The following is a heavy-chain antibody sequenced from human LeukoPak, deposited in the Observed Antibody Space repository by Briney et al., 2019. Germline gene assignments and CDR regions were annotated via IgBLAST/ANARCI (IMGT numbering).Heavy chain of an antibody. CDR1: GFPFDDYG. J-gene: IGHJ4*02. V-gene: IGHV3-20*03. CDR2: INWNGGST. D-gene: IGHD3-22*01. CDR3: ARAKYYYDSSGYCD. Sequence: GGSLRLSYAASGFPFDDYGMSWVRQAPGKGLGWASGINWNGGSTGYADSVKGRFTISRDNAKNSLYLQMNSLRAEDTALYYCARAKYYYDSSGYCDWGQGTLVTVSS.